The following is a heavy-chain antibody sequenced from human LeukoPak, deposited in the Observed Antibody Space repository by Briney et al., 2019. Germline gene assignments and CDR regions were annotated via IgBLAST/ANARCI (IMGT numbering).Heavy chain of an antibody. CDR2: ISGNGGST. V-gene: IGHV3-23*01. D-gene: IGHD3-22*01. CDR1: GFTFSSYG. J-gene: IGHJ6*03. Sequence: GGTLRLSCAASGFTFSSYGMSWVRQAPGKGLEWVSAISGNGGSTYYADSVKGRFAISRDTSKNTLYLQMNSLRAEDTAVYYCAKGDSGSSRYYYYYMDVWGKGTTVTISS. CDR3: AKGDSGSSRYYYYYMDV.